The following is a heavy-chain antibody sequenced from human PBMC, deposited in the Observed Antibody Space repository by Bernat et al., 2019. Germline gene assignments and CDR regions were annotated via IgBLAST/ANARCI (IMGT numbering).Heavy chain of an antibody. CDR2: IWYDGSNK. Sequence: QVQLVESGGGVVQPGRSLRLSCAASGFTFSSYGMHWVRQAPGKGLEWVAVIWYDGSNKYYADSVKGRFTISRDNSKNTLYLQMNSLRAEDTAVNYCARDRGEPPSTELDWGQGTLVTVSS. CDR3: ARDRGEPPSTELD. CDR1: GFTFSSYG. D-gene: IGHD1-14*01. V-gene: IGHV3-33*01. J-gene: IGHJ1*01.